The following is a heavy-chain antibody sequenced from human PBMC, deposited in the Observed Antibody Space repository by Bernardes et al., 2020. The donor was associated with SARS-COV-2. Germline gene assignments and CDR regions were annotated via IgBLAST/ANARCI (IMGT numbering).Heavy chain of an antibody. CDR3: ARGWGAFDY. CDR1: GFPVSNNF. Sequence: GGSLRLSCAASGFPVSNNFMSWVRQAPGKGLEWVSVIYSGGSTYYADSVKGRFTISRDNSKSTVYLQMNNLRAEDTAVYYCARGWGAFDYWGQGTLVTVSS. CDR2: IYSGGST. J-gene: IGHJ4*02. D-gene: IGHD7-27*01. V-gene: IGHV3-53*01.